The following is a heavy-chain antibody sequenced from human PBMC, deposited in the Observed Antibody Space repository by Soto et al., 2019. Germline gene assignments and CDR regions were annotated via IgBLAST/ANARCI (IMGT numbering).Heavy chain of an antibody. CDR1: GFYLTLRGVG. J-gene: IGHJ6*03. Sequence: QITLKESGPTLVKPTQPLTLTCTFSGFYLTLRGVGVGGIRQPPGKALEWLALIYWDDDKRYSPSLKSRLTITKDTSKNQVVLTLTNMDPVDTATYYCAHVPGSGQLLYSYYYYMDVWGKGATVAVS. D-gene: IGHD3-10*01. CDR3: AHVPGSGQLLYSYYYYMDV. CDR2: IYWDDDK. V-gene: IGHV2-5*02.